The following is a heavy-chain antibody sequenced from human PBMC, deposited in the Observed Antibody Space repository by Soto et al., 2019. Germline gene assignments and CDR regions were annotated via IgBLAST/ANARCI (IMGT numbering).Heavy chain of an antibody. V-gene: IGHV4-34*01. D-gene: IGHD5-12*01. Sequence: QVQLQQWGAGLLKPSETLSLTCAVYGGSFSGYYWSWIRQPPGKGLEWIGEINHSGSTNYNPSLKSRVTISVDTSKNQFSLKLSSVTAADTAVYYCAREGWWLRYYFDYWGQGTLVTVSS. J-gene: IGHJ4*02. CDR2: INHSGST. CDR1: GGSFSGYY. CDR3: AREGWWLRYYFDY.